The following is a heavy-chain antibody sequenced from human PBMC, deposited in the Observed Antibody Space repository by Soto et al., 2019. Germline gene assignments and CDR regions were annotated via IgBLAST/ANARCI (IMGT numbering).Heavy chain of an antibody. CDR1: GYTFTSYG. D-gene: IGHD6-19*01. V-gene: IGHV1-18*01. CDR2: ISAYNGNT. CDR3: ARSQWLVEHVPYYFDY. Sequence: VKVSCKSSGYTFTSYGISWVRQAPGQGIEWMGWISAYNGNTNYAQKLQGRVTMTTDTSTSTAYMELRSLRSDDTDVYYCARSQWLVEHVPYYFDYWGQGTLVTVSS. J-gene: IGHJ4*02.